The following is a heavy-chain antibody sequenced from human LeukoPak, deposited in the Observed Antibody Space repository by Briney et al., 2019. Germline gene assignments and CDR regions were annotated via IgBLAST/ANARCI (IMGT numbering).Heavy chain of an antibody. CDR3: AQLLIVGATNDPDLDAFDI. CDR1: GFTFSSYD. CDR2: IRYDGSNK. D-gene: IGHD1-26*01. V-gene: IGHV3-30*02. J-gene: IGHJ3*02. Sequence: GGSLRLSCAASGFTFSSYDMHWVRQAAGKGLEWVAFIRYDGSNKYYADSVKGRFTISRDNSKNTLYLQMNSLRAEDTAVYYCAQLLIVGATNDPDLDAFDIWGQGTMVTVSS.